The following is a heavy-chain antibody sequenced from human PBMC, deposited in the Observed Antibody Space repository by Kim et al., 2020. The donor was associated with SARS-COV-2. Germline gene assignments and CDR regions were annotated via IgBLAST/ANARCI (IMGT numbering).Heavy chain of an antibody. Sequence: GGSLRLSCAASGFTFSSYGMHWVRQAPGKGLEWVAVIWHDGSNKYYADSVKGRFTISRDNSKNTLYLQMNSLRGEDTAVYYCARDFGGGDCYLDYWGQGTLVTVSS. CDR2: IWHDGSNK. CDR3: ARDFGGGDCYLDY. J-gene: IGHJ4*02. D-gene: IGHD2-21*02. CDR1: GFTFSSYG. V-gene: IGHV3-33*01.